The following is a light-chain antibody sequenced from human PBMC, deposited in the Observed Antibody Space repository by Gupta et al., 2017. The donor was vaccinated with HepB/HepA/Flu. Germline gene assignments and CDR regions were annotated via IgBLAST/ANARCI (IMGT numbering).Light chain of an antibody. CDR1: QSVSSN. CDR3: QQKNNWPET. V-gene: IGKV3-15*01. CDR2: GAS. J-gene: IGKJ1*01. Sequence: ELVISQSPATLSGSPGERATLSCRASQSVSSNLAWYQQNPGQAPRLLIYGASHRANGFPARFSGSGSGTEFTLTISSRHSEDFAVYYCQQKNNWPETFGQGTKVEIK.